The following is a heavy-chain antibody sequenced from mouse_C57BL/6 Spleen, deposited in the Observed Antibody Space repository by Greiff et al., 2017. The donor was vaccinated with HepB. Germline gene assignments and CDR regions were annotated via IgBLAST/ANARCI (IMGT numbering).Heavy chain of an antibody. CDR2: INPGSGGT. CDR3: ARDGSSWLAY. V-gene: IGHV1-54*01. Sequence: VQLQQSGAELVRPGTSVKVSCKASGYAFTNYLIEWVKQRPGQGLEWIGVINPGSGGTNYNEKFKGKATLTADKSSSTAYMQLSSLTSEDSAVYFCARDGSSWLAYWGQGTLVTVSA. J-gene: IGHJ3*01. CDR1: GYAFTNYL. D-gene: IGHD1-1*01.